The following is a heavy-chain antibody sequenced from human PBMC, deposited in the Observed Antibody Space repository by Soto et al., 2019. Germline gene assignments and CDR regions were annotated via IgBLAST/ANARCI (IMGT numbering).Heavy chain of an antibody. V-gene: IGHV4-34*01. CDR3: ARGSVPDSYYYYGMDV. CDR2: INHSGST. CDR1: GGSFSGYY. J-gene: IGHJ6*02. Sequence: SETLSLTCAVYGGSFSGYYWSWIRQPPGRGLEWIGEINHSGSTNYNPSLKSRVTISVDTSKNQFSLKLSSVTAADTAVYYCARGSVPDSYYYYGMDVWGQGTTVTVSS. D-gene: IGHD2-2*01.